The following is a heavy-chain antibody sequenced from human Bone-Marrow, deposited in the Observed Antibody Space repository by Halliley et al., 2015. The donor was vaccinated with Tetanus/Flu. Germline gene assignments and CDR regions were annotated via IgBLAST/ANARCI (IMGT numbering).Heavy chain of an antibody. J-gene: IGHJ6*02. V-gene: IGHV3-33*01. Sequence: AASGFTFSDYGMNWVRQAAGKGLEWVAIIWYDGTPTYYADPVKGRFTISRDNSKNTLYLEMNSLRAEDTAVYYCTRAPYCSSSSCYVGSYHYGMDVWGQGTTVTVSS. CDR1: GFTFSDYG. CDR2: IWYDGTPT. CDR3: TRAPYCSSSSCYVGSYHYGMDV. D-gene: IGHD2-2*01.